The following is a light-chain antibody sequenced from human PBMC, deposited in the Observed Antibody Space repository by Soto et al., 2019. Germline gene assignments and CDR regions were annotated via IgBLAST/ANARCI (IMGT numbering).Light chain of an antibody. CDR2: DAS. CDR1: QSLLHSNGYNY. J-gene: IGKJ4*01. Sequence: DIVLTQATLSLPVTPGEPASISWRSIQSLLHSNGYNYLAWFLQKAGQSPTLLIYDASNRATGIPDRFSGGGSGTDFTLTISRLEPEDFAVYYCQQFASYPLTFGGGTKVDIK. V-gene: IGKV2-28*01. CDR3: QQFASYPLT.